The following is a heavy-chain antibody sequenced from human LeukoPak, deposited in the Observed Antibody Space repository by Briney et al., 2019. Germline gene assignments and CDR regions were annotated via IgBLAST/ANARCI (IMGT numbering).Heavy chain of an antibody. Sequence: GGSLRLSCTGSRFTFGDYAMNWVRQASGKGLEWVSSISGSSSYIFYADSVKGRFTISRDNAKNSLYLQMNSLRAEDTAVYYCARDRVGGTTASTFEYWGQGTLVTVSS. J-gene: IGHJ4*02. D-gene: IGHD1-26*01. V-gene: IGHV3-21*01. CDR1: RFTFGDYA. CDR2: ISGSSSYI. CDR3: ARDRVGGTTASTFEY.